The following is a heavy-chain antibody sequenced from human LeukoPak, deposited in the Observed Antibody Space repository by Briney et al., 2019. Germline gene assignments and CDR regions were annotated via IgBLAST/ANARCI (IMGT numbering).Heavy chain of an antibody. D-gene: IGHD5-18*01. Sequence: PSQTLSLTCAVSSGSISSGGYSWSWIRQPPGKGLEWIGYIYHSGSTYYNPSLKSRVTISVDRSKNQFSLKLSSVTAADTAVYYCARADTAMVSYYFDYWGQGTLVTVSS. J-gene: IGHJ4*02. V-gene: IGHV4-30-2*01. CDR3: ARADTAMVSYYFDY. CDR1: SGSISSGGYS. CDR2: IYHSGST.